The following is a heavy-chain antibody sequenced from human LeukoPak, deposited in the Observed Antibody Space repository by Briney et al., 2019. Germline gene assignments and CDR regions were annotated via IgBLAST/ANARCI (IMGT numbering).Heavy chain of an antibody. CDR1: GYTFTSYG. CDR2: ISAYNGNT. D-gene: IGHD6-19*01. CDR3: ARDRGAVAGTMEWVDY. Sequence: ASVKVSCKASGYTFTSYGISWVRQAPGQGLEWMGWISAYNGNTNYAQKLQGRVTMTTDTSTSTAYMELRGLRSDDTAVYYCARDRGAVAGTMEWVDYWGQGTLVTVSS. V-gene: IGHV1-18*01. J-gene: IGHJ4*02.